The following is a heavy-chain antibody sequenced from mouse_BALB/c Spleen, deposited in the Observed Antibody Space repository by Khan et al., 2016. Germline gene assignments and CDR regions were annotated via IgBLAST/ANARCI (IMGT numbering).Heavy chain of an antibody. V-gene: IGHV3-2*02. CDR2: ISYSGST. J-gene: IGHJ2*01. CDR1: GYSITSDYA. D-gene: IGHD1-1*01. Sequence: EVQLQESGPGLVKPSQSLSLTCTVTGYSITSDYAWNWIRQFPGNKLEWMGYISYSGSTSYNPSLKSRISITRDTSKNQFFLQLNSVTTEDTATDYCASSLYYTHFDYWGQGTTLTVSS. CDR3: ASSLYYTHFDY.